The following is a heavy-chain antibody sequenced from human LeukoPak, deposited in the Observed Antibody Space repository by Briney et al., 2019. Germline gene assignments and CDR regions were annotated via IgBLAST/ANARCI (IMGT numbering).Heavy chain of an antibody. D-gene: IGHD3-10*01. J-gene: IGHJ4*01. CDR2: IYYSGST. CDR3: ARSXHDMRYYYGSGXYPSDY. CDR1: GGSISSSSYY. Sequence: SETLSLTCTVSGGSISSSSYYWGWIRQPPGKGLEWIGSIYYSGSTYYNPSLKSRVTISVDTSKNQFSLKLSSVTAADTAVYYCARSXHDMRYYYGSGXYPSDYWGXGXLXXVS. V-gene: IGHV4-39*01.